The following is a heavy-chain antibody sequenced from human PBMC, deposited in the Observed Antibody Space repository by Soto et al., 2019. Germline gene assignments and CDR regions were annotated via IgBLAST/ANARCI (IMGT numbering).Heavy chain of an antibody. V-gene: IGHV4-59*12. CDR2: IYYSGST. D-gene: IGHD3-22*01. CDR1: GGSISRYY. J-gene: IGHJ4*02. Sequence: PSETLSLTCTVSGGSISRYYWSWIRQPPGKGLEWIGYIYYSGSTNYNPSLKSRVTISVDTSKNQFSLKLSSVTAADTAVYYCARDAYYYDSSGFHYFDYWGQGTLVTVSS. CDR3: ARDAYYYDSSGFHYFDY.